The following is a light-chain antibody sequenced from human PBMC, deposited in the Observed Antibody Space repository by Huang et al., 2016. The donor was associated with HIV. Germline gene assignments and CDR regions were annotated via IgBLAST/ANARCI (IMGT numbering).Light chain of an antibody. J-gene: IGKJ4*01. V-gene: IGKV3-11*01. Sequence: IVLTQSPATLSLPPGHTATLSCRSSDSVNSYLAWYQQKPGQAPRLLIHDAFKRAPGIPSRFSGSGSGTAFTLTISSLEPEDSAIYYCQQRDNWLTFGGGTKIEI. CDR1: DSVNSY. CDR2: DAF. CDR3: QQRDNWLT.